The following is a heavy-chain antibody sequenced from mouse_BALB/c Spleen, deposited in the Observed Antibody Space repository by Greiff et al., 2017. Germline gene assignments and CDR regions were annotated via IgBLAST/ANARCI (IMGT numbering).Heavy chain of an antibody. CDR1: GYTFTSYT. Sequence: VQLQQSAAELARPGASVKMSCKASGYTFTSYTMHWVKQRPGQGLEWIGYINPSSGYTEYNQKFKDKTTLTADKSSSTAYMQLSSLTSEDSAVYYCARHPVVAVYYFDYWGQGTTLTVSS. V-gene: IGHV1-4*02. CDR3: ARHPVVAVYYFDY. J-gene: IGHJ2*01. CDR2: INPSSGYT. D-gene: IGHD1-1*01.